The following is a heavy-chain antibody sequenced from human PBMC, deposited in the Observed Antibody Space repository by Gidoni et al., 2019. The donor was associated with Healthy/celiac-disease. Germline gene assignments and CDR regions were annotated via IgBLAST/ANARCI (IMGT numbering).Heavy chain of an antibody. V-gene: IGHV3-30*01. CDR2: SYDGSNK. CDR3: ARESRGYSYGYCDY. D-gene: IGHD5-18*01. J-gene: IGHJ4*02. Sequence: SYDGSNKYYADSVKGRFTTSRDNSKNTLYLQMNSLRAEDTAVYYCARESRGYSYGYCDYWGQGTLVTVSS.